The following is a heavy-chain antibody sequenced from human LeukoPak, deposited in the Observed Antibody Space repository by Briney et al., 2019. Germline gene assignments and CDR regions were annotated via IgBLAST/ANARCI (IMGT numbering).Heavy chain of an antibody. V-gene: IGHV3-30*02. J-gene: IGHJ4*02. Sequence: GGSLRLSCAASGFTFSSYGMHWVRRAPGKGLEWVAFIRYDGSNKYYADSVKGRFTISRDNSKNTLYLQMNSLRAEDTAVYYCAKDLYRLIDYWGQGTLVTVSS. CDR2: IRYDGSNK. CDR3: AKDLYRLIDY. D-gene: IGHD1-26*01. CDR1: GFTFSSYG.